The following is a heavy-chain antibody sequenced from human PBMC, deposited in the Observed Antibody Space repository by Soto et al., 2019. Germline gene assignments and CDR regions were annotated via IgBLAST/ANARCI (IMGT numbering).Heavy chain of an antibody. V-gene: IGHV1-46*03. CDR1: GYTFTSYD. CDR3: ARAPMYQLPLSWFDP. CDR2: MNPSGGST. D-gene: IGHD2-2*01. Sequence: ASVKVSCKASGYTFTSYDINWVRQATGQGLEWMGIMNPSGGSTGYAQKFQGRVTMTRNTSTSTVYMELSSLRSEDMAVYYCARAPMYQLPLSWFDPWGQGTLVTVSS. J-gene: IGHJ5*02.